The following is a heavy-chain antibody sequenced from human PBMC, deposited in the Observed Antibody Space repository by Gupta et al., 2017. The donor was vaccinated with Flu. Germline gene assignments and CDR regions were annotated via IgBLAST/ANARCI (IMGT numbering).Heavy chain of an antibody. J-gene: IGHJ3*02. CDR3: AREVIWYSSGYIYAFDI. CDR1: GGSISSGSYY. Sequence: QVQLQESGPGLVKPSQTLSLTSTVSGGSISSGSYYWGWIRQPAGKGLEWIGRIYTSGSTNYNPSLKSRVTISVDTSKNQFSLKLSSVTAADTAVYYCAREVIWYSSGYIYAFDIWGQGTMVTVSS. V-gene: IGHV4-61*02. CDR2: IYTSGST. D-gene: IGHD6-19*01.